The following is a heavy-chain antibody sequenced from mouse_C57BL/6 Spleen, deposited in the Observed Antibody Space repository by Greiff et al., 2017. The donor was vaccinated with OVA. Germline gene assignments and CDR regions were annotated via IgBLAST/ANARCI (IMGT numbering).Heavy chain of an antibody. J-gene: IGHJ1*03. CDR1: GFTFSDYG. CDR3: ARSSDYAWYFDV. Sequence: VQLKESGGGLVKPGGSLKLSCAASGFTFSDYGMHWVRQAPEKGLEWVAYISSGSSTIYYADTVKGRFTISRDNAKNTLFLQMTSLRSEDTAMYYCARSSDYAWYFDVWGTGTTVTVSS. V-gene: IGHV5-17*01. CDR2: ISSGSSTI. D-gene: IGHD2-4*01.